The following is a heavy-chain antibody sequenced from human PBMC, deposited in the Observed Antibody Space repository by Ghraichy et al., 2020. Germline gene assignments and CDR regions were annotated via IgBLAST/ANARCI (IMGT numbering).Heavy chain of an antibody. Sequence: SETLSLTCAVYGGSFSGYYWSWIRQPPGKGLEWIGEINHSGSTNYNPSLKSRVTISVDTSKNQFSLKLSSVTAADTAVYYCASRIRYYYDSSGYPSIWGQGTLVTVSS. CDR3: ASRIRYYYDSSGYPSI. CDR1: GGSFSGYY. V-gene: IGHV4-34*01. J-gene: IGHJ4*02. D-gene: IGHD3-22*01. CDR2: INHSGST.